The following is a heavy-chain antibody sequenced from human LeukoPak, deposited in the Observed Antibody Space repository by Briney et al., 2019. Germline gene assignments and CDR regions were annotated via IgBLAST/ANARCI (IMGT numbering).Heavy chain of an antibody. Sequence: SETLSLTCTVSGGSISSGGYYWSWIRQPPGKGLEWIGEINHSGSTNYNPSLKSRVTISVDTSKNQFSLKLSSVTAADTAVYYCARGRTTDHSSSWPNNDFDYWGQGTLVTVSS. V-gene: IGHV4-39*07. CDR3: ARGRTTDHSSSWPNNDFDY. J-gene: IGHJ4*02. CDR1: GGSISSGGYY. CDR2: INHSGST. D-gene: IGHD6-13*01.